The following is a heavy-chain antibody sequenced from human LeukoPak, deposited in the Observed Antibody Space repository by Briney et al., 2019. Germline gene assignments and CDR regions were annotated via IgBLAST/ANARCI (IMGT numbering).Heavy chain of an antibody. J-gene: IGHJ4*02. D-gene: IGHD6-19*01. CDR1: GYTITDYY. CDR2: INPNSGGT. CDR3: ARDLSSGRTEEGDY. Sequence: ASVKVSCKASGYTITDYYIHWVRQAPGQGLEWMGWINPNSGGTNYAQKLQGRVTMTTDSSTSTAYMELRSLRSDDTAVYYCARDLSSGRTEEGDYWGQGTLVTVSS. V-gene: IGHV1-2*02.